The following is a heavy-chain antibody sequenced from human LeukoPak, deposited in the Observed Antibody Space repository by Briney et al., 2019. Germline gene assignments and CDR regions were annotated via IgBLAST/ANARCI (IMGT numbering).Heavy chain of an antibody. V-gene: IGHV1-24*01. CDR2: FDPEDGAT. CDR3: VRVVVGTATSWFDP. D-gene: IGHD2-15*01. J-gene: IGHJ5*02. Sequence: ASVKVSCKVSGYTLTELSMHWVRQAPGKGLEWMGGFDPEDGATIYAQKFQGRVTMTEDTSTDTAYMELSSLRSEDTAVYYCVRVVVGTATSWFDPWGQGTLVTVSS. CDR1: GYTLTELS.